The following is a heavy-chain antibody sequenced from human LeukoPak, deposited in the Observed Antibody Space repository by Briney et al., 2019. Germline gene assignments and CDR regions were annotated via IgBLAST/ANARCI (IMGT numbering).Heavy chain of an antibody. CDR3: ARALPHRRLMDTTMNQHWFDP. CDR2: ISAYNGNT. CDR1: GYTFTSYG. J-gene: IGHJ5*02. D-gene: IGHD5-18*01. Sequence: ASVKVSCKASGYTFTSYGISWVRQAPGQGLEWMGWISAYNGNTNYAQKFQGRVTMTRDMSTSTVYMELSSLTSEDTAAYSCARALPHRRLMDTTMNQHWFDPWGQGTLVTVSP. V-gene: IGHV1-18*01.